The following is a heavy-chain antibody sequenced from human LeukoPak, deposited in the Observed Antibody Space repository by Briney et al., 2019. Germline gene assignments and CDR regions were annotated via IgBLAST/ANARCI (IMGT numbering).Heavy chain of an antibody. CDR3: ARDEEGYDSSGP. Sequence: VSVKVSCKASGYTFTSYGISWVRQAPGQGLEWMGWISAYNGNTNYAQKLQGRVTMTTDTSTSTAYMELRSLRSDDTAVYYCARDEEGYDSSGPWGQGTLVTVSS. D-gene: IGHD3-22*01. CDR1: GYTFTSYG. V-gene: IGHV1-18*01. CDR2: ISAYNGNT. J-gene: IGHJ4*02.